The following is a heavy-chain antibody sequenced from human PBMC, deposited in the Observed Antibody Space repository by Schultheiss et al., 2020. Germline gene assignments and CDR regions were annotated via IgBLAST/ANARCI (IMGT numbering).Heavy chain of an antibody. CDR3: ARRTTVTKNYYYYYYMDV. Sequence: GGSLRLSCAASGFTVSSNYMSWVRQAPGKGLEWVSVIYSGGSTYYADSVKGRFTISRDNSKNTLYLQMNSLRAEDTAVYYCARRTTVTKNYYYYYYMDVWGKGTTVTVSS. V-gene: IGHV3-66*01. CDR2: IYSGGST. J-gene: IGHJ6*03. CDR1: GFTVSSNY. D-gene: IGHD4-17*01.